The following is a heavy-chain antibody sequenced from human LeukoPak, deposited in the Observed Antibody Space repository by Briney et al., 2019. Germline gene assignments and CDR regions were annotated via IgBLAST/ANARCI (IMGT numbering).Heavy chain of an antibody. Sequence: GGSLRLSCAASGFTFSGSAPHWVRQASGKGLEWVGRIRSTANGYATAYAASVKGRFTISRDDSKNTAYLQMDSLKTEDTAVYYCTGNYYGSGSYADFDYWGQGTLVTVSS. CDR2: IRSTANGYAT. CDR1: GFTFSGSA. D-gene: IGHD3-10*01. CDR3: TGNYYGSGSYADFDY. V-gene: IGHV3-73*01. J-gene: IGHJ4*02.